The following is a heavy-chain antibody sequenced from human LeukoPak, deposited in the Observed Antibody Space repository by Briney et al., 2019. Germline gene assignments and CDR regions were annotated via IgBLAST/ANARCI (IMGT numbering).Heavy chain of an antibody. J-gene: IGHJ5*02. D-gene: IGHD4-17*01. Sequence: SETLSLTCAVYGGSFSGYYWSWIRQPPGKGLEWIGEINHSGSTNYNPSLKSRVTISVDTSKNQFSLKLSSVTAADTAVYYCARGPPYGMFDPWGQGTLVTVSS. V-gene: IGHV4-34*01. CDR1: GGSFSGYY. CDR3: ARGPPYGMFDP. CDR2: INHSGST.